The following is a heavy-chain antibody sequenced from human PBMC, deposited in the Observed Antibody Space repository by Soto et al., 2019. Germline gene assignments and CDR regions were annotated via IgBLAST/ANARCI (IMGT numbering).Heavy chain of an antibody. CDR1: GYTLTELS. CDR2: FDPEDGET. CDR3: ARMIGWNYFFDY. J-gene: IGHJ4*02. Sequence: ASVKVSCKVSGYTLTELSMHWVRQAPGKGLEWMGGFDPEDGETIYAQKFQGWVTMTRDTSISTAYMELSRLRSDDTAVYYCARMIGWNYFFDYWGQGTLVTVSS. D-gene: IGHD1-7*01. V-gene: IGHV1-24*01.